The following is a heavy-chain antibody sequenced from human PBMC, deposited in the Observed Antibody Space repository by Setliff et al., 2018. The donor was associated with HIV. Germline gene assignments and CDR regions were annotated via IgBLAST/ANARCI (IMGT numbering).Heavy chain of an antibody. D-gene: IGHD5-12*01. CDR1: RGTFNRYT. J-gene: IGHJ2*01. CDR3: ASAPTDIVATNDNWYFDV. Sequence: SVKVSCKASRGTFNRYTISWVRQAPGQGLEWMGGIIPMYGTTKYAKKFQGRVTLTADESTSTAYMELSGLKSEDTALYYCASAPTDIVATNDNWYFDVGGRGTRVTVS. CDR2: IIPMYGTT. V-gene: IGHV1-69*13.